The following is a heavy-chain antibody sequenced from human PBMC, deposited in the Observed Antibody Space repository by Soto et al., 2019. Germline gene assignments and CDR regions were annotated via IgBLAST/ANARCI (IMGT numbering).Heavy chain of an antibody. CDR3: ARATNLYYDFWSGYSSPPWFDP. Sequence: SETLSLTCTASGGSISSYYWSWIRQPPGKGLEWIGYIYYSGSTNYNPSLKSRVTISVDTSKNQFSLKLSSVTAADTAVYYCARATNLYYDFWSGYSSPPWFDPWGRGTLVTVSS. CDR1: GGSISSYY. J-gene: IGHJ5*02. V-gene: IGHV4-59*01. CDR2: IYYSGST. D-gene: IGHD3-3*01.